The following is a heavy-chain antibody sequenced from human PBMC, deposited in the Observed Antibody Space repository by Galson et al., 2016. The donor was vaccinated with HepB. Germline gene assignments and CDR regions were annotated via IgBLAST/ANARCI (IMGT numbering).Heavy chain of an antibody. V-gene: IGHV3-23*01. Sequence: SLRLSCAASGFTFGDYSMNWVRQTPRKGLEWVSTIGNSGSVDNIHYADSVKGRFIISRDNSKNTVYLQMTSLRVEDTAVYYCVTWVGPHFDFWGQGTLVTVSS. J-gene: IGHJ4*02. CDR2: IGNSGSVDNI. D-gene: IGHD1-26*01. CDR1: GFTFGDYS. CDR3: VTWVGPHFDF.